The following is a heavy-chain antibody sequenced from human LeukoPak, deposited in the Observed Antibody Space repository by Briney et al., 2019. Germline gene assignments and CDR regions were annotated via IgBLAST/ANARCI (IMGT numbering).Heavy chain of an antibody. CDR1: GYSFTSYW. J-gene: IGHJ6*02. CDR2: IYPGGSDT. V-gene: IGHV5-51*01. D-gene: IGHD6-6*01. Sequence: GESLKISCKGSGYSFTSYWIGWVRQMPGKGLEWMGIIYPGGSDTRYSPSFQGQVTISADKSISTAYLQWSSLKASDTAMYYCARSRHSSSSWISAYYYYYGMDVWGQGTTVTVSS. CDR3: ARSRHSSSSWISAYYYYYGMDV.